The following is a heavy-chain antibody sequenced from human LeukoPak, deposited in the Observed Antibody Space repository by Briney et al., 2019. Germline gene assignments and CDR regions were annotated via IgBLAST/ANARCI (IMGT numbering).Heavy chain of an antibody. J-gene: IGHJ4*02. Sequence: SETLSLTCTVSGGSISSYYWSWIRQPPGKGLEWIGYIYYSGSTNYNPSLKSRVTISVDTSKNQFSLKLSSVTAADTALYYCARDRPRYTSGWSSGRPIDSWGQETLVTVSS. CDR3: ARDRPRYTSGWSSGRPIDS. D-gene: IGHD6-19*01. CDR1: GGSISSYY. V-gene: IGHV4-59*01. CDR2: IYYSGST.